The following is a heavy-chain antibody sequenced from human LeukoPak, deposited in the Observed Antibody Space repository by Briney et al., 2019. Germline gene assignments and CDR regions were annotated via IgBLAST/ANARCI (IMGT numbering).Heavy chain of an antibody. CDR2: MNPNSGNT. V-gene: IGHV1-8*03. CDR3: ARGHSGVVGWLVVRWFDP. CDR1: GYTFTSYG. J-gene: IGHJ5*02. D-gene: IGHD6-19*01. Sequence: GESLKVSCKASGYTFTSYGISWVRQAPGQGLEWMGWMNPNSGNTGYAQKFQGRVTITRNTSISTAYMELSSLRSEDTAVYYCARGHSGVVGWLVVRWFDPWGQGTLVTVSS.